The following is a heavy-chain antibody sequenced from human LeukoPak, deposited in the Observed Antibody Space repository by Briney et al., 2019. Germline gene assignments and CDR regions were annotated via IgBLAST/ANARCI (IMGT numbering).Heavy chain of an antibody. Sequence: SETLSLTCTVSGGSISSYYWSWIRQPAGKGLEWIGRIYPSGSTNYNPSLKSRVTMPVDTSKNQFSLKLSSVTAADTAVYYCARAPGGSGSYYYYYGMDVWGQGTTVTVSS. J-gene: IGHJ6*02. V-gene: IGHV4-4*07. CDR1: GGSISSYY. CDR3: ARAPGGSGSYYYYYGMDV. D-gene: IGHD3-10*01. CDR2: IYPSGST.